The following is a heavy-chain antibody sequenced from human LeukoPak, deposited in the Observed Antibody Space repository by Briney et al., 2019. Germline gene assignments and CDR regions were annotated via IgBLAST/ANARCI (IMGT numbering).Heavy chain of an antibody. CDR2: IYYSGST. V-gene: IGHV4-31*03. CDR3: ARETAYGGNSGPYYYYYYMDV. D-gene: IGHD4-23*01. Sequence: PSQTLSLTCTVSGGSISSGGYYRSWIRQHPGKGLEWIGYIYYSGSTYYNPSLKSRVTISVDTSKNQFSLKLSSVTAADTAVYYCARETAYGGNSGPYYYYYYMDVWGKGTTVTVSS. J-gene: IGHJ6*03. CDR1: GGSISSGGYY.